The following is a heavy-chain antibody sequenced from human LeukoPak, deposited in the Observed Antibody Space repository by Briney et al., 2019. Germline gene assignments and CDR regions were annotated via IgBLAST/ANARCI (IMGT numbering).Heavy chain of an antibody. J-gene: IGHJ4*02. V-gene: IGHV1-69*05. D-gene: IGHD6-13*01. CDR3: ARERPPGDSSSWFLEGYFDI. CDR1: GGTFSSYA. Sequence: ASVKVSCKAPGGTFSSYAITWVRQAPGQGLEWMGRIIPIFGTANYAQKFQGRVTITTDESTSTAYMELSTLRSDDTAVYYCARERPPGDSSSWFLEGYFDIWGQGTLVTVSS. CDR2: IIPIFGTA.